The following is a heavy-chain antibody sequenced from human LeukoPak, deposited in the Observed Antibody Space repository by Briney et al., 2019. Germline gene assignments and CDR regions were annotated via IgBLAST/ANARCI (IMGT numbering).Heavy chain of an antibody. CDR3: TTTYSSGWYGGDYYYGMDV. J-gene: IGHJ6*02. Sequence: PGGSLRLSCAASGFTFSNAWMSWVRQAPGKGLEWVGRIKSKTDGGTTDYAAPVKGRFTNSRDDSKNTLYLQMNSLKTEDTAVYYCTTTYSSGWYGGDYYYGMDVWGQGTTVTVSS. CDR2: IKSKTDGGTT. D-gene: IGHD6-19*01. V-gene: IGHV3-15*01. CDR1: GFTFSNAW.